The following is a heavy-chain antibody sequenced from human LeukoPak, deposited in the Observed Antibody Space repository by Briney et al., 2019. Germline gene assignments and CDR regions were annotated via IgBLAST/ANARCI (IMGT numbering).Heavy chain of an antibody. J-gene: IGHJ4*02. CDR3: AREKYCSNGVCYTDDSDY. D-gene: IGHD2-8*01. V-gene: IGHV3-11*06. Sequence: GGSLRLSCAASGFTFSDYYMSWIRQAPGKGLEWVSFISSSSRHTNSADSVKGRFTISRDNVKNSLYLQMNSLRVEDTAVYYCAREKYCSNGVCYTDDSDYWGQGTLVTVSS. CDR2: ISSSSRHT. CDR1: GFTFSDYY.